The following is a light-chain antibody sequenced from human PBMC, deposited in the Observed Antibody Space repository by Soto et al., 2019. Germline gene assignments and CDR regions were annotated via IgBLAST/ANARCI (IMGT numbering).Light chain of an antibody. CDR2: DVT. J-gene: IGLJ3*02. Sequence: QSALTQPRSVSGSPGQSVTISCTGTSSDVGVYNYVSWYQQHPGKAPKLIIYDVTKRPSGVPDRFSGSKSANTASLIISGLQAADEAEYYCSSYTDSSGRVFGGGTKLTVL. CDR3: SSYTDSSGRV. CDR1: SSDVGVYNY. V-gene: IGLV2-11*01.